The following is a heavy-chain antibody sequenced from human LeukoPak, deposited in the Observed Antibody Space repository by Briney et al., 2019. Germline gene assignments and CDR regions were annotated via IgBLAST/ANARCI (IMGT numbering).Heavy chain of an antibody. CDR1: GFTFSSYG. V-gene: IGHV3-30*18. CDR3: AEDRGSYLSFWYFDL. J-gene: IGHJ2*01. D-gene: IGHD1-26*01. CDR2: ISYDGSNK. Sequence: GGSLRLSCAASGFTFSSYGMHWVRQAPGKGLEWVAVISYDGSNKYYADSVKGRFTISRDNSKNTLYLQMNSLRAEDTAVYYCAEDRGSYLSFWYFDLWGRGTLVTVSS.